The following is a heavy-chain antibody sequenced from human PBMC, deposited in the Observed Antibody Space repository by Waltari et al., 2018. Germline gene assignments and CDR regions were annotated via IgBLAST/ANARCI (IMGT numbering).Heavy chain of an antibody. D-gene: IGHD6-19*01. Sequence: QVQLVQSGAEVKKPGASVKVSCKVSGYTLTELSMHWVRQAPGKGLEWMGGFDPEDGETIYAQKFQGRGTMTEDTSTDTAYMELSSLRSEDTAVYYCATAYSSGWPRGLYFQHWGQGTLVTVSS. CDR1: GYTLTELS. CDR3: ATAYSSGWPRGLYFQH. CDR2: FDPEDGET. J-gene: IGHJ1*01. V-gene: IGHV1-24*01.